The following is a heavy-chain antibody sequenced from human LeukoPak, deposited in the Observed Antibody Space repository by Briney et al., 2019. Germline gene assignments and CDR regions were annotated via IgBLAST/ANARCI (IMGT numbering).Heavy chain of an antibody. J-gene: IGHJ3*02. CDR3: ARAPDYGDYAFAFDI. Sequence: SQTLSLTCTVSDGSISSGGYYWSWIRQHPGKGLEWIGYIYYSGSTYYNPSLKSRVTISVDTSKNQFSLKLSSVTAADTAVYYCARAPDYGDYAFAFDIWGQGTMVTVSS. V-gene: IGHV4-31*03. CDR1: DGSISSGGYY. D-gene: IGHD4-17*01. CDR2: IYYSGST.